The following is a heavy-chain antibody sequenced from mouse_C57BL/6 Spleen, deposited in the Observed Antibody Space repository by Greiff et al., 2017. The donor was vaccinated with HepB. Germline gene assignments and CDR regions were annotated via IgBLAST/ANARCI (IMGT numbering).Heavy chain of an antibody. D-gene: IGHD1-1*01. V-gene: IGHV1-61*01. CDR2: IYPSDSET. J-gene: IGHJ2*01. CDR3: ARAILRYYFDY. CDR1: GYTFTSYW. Sequence: QVQLQQPGAELVRPGSSVKLSCKASGYTFTSYWMDWVKQRPGQGLEWIGNIYPSDSETHYNQKFKDKATLTVDKSSSTAYMQLSSLTSADSAVYYCARAILRYYFDYWGQGTTLTVSS.